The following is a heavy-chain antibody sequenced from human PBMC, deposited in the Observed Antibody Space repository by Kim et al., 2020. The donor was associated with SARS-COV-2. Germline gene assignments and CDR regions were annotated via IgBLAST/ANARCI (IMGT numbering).Heavy chain of an antibody. J-gene: IGHJ4*02. CDR2: ISDDGSNK. CDR3: ARAEYDKRGYYFFY. Sequence: GGSLRLSCAASGFTFRNYALLWVRQAPAKGLEGVAVISDDGSNKYYVDSVKGRFTVSRDSSKNTLYLHMNSLRAEDTAVYFCARAEYDKRGYYFFYWGQGTLVIVSS. CDR1: GFTFRNYA. D-gene: IGHD3-22*01. V-gene: IGHV3-30*04.